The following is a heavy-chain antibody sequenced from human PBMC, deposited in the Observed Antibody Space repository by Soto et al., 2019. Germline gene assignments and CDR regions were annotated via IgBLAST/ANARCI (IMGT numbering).Heavy chain of an antibody. CDR3: ANHTAAAVTDY. D-gene: IGHD2-2*01. CDR2: ISGSGGGT. J-gene: IGHJ4*02. CDR1: GFTFSSYA. Sequence: EVQQLESGGGLVQPGGSLRLSCAASGFTFSSYAMSWVRQAPGKGLEWVSLISGSGGGTYYADSVKGRFTIFRDNSKNTLCLQIISLRVQVTAVQYCANHTAAAVTDYWGQGTLVTVSS. V-gene: IGHV3-23*01.